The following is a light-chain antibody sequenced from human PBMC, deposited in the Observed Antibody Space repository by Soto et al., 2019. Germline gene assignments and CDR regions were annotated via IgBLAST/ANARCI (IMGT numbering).Light chain of an antibody. V-gene: IGKV3-20*01. CDR1: HSVRSS. Sequence: EIVMPQSPATLSVSPGARATLSCRASHSVRSSLAWYQQKPGQAPRLLIYGASSRATGIPDRFSGSGSGTDFVLTISRLEPEDFAVYYCQQYFKSPWTFGQGTKVDIK. CDR3: QQYFKSPWT. CDR2: GAS. J-gene: IGKJ1*01.